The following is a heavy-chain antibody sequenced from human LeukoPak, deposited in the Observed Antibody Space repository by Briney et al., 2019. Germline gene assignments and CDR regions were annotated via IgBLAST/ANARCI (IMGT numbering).Heavy chain of an antibody. J-gene: IGHJ4*02. CDR1: GGSISSYY. D-gene: IGHD4-17*01. CDR3: ARGDYGDYVS. V-gene: IGHV4-59*01. CDR2: IYYSGRT. Sequence: PSETLSLTCTVSGGSISSYYWSWIRQPPGKGLEWIGYIYYSGRTNYNPSLKSRVTISVDTSKNQFSLKLDSVTAADTAVYYCARGDYGDYVSWGQGTLVTVSS.